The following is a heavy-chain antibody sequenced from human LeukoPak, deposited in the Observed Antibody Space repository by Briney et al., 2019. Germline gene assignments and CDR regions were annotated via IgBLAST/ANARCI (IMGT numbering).Heavy chain of an antibody. CDR1: GFTFSRYD. V-gene: IGHV3-13*01. Sequence: PGGSLRLSCAASGFTFSRYDMHWVRQSTGKGLEWVSGIGTAGETFYLGSVKGRFTISRENAKNSLYLQMNSLRADDTAVYYCARDTLGEGEDANYAVYYFDYWGQGTVVTVSS. D-gene: IGHD4/OR15-4a*01. CDR3: ARDTLGEGEDANYAVYYFDY. J-gene: IGHJ4*02. CDR2: IGTAGET.